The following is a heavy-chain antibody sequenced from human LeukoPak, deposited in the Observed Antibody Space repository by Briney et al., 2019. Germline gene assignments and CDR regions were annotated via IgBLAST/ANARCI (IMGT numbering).Heavy chain of an antibody. CDR1: GFTFSNYA. CDR3: AKASGTYYYYFYYMDV. Sequence: GGSLRLSCAASGFTFSNYAMSWVRQAPGKGLEWVSAISANGGSAYYTDSVKGRFTISRDDSKNTLYLQMNSLRAEDTAVYYCAKASGTYYYYFYYMDVWGKGTTVTVSS. J-gene: IGHJ6*03. V-gene: IGHV3-23*01. D-gene: IGHD1-26*01. CDR2: ISANGGSA.